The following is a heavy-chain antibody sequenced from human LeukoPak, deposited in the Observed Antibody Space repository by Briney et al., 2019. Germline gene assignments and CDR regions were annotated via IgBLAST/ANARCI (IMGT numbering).Heavy chain of an antibody. J-gene: IGHJ4*02. D-gene: IGHD5-18*01. CDR1: GYTFTGYY. Sequence: ATVRVSCKASGYTFTGYYMHWVRQAAGQGLEWMGWINLNSGGTNYAQKFQDRVTMTRDTSISTAYMELSRLRSDDTAVYYCARDLRRRGIQLWSPSYWGQGTLVTVSS. CDR2: INLNSGGT. V-gene: IGHV1-2*02. CDR3: ARDLRRRGIQLWSPSY.